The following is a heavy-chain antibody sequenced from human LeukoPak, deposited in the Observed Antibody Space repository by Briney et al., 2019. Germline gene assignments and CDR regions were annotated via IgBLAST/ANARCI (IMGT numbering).Heavy chain of an antibody. CDR3: ARDRRYGDYSKFDY. CDR1: GFTVSSNY. V-gene: IGHV3-66*01. CDR2: IYSGGST. Sequence: GSLRLSCAASGFTVSSNYMSWVRQAPGKGLEWVSVIYSGGSTYYADSVKGRFTISRDNSKNTLYLQMNSLRAEDTAVYYCARDRRYGDYSKFDYWGQGTLVTVSS. J-gene: IGHJ4*02. D-gene: IGHD4-17*01.